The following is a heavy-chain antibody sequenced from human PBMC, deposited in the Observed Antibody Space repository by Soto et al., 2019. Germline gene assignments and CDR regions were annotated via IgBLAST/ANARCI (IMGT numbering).Heavy chain of an antibody. V-gene: IGHV1-69*12. J-gene: IGHJ5*02. CDR2: IIPIFGTA. D-gene: IGHD2-2*01. CDR3: SRAAFVLVPAAMRETWFDP. CDR1: GGTFSSYA. Sequence: QVQLVQSGAEVKKPGSSVKVSCKASGGTFSSYAISWVRQAPGQGLEWMGGIIPIFGTANYAQKFQGRVTITADETTSTGYLERSSLRSEGTAVYYCSRAAFVLVPAAMRETWFDPWGQGTLVTVSS.